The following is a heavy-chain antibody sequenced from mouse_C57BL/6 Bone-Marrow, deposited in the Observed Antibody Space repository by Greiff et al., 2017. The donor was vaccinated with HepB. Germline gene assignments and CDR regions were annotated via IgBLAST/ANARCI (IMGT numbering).Heavy chain of an antibody. V-gene: IGHV5-17*01. J-gene: IGHJ3*01. D-gene: IGHD1-1*01. CDR3: APYYYGSSSAWFAY. CDR1: GFTFSDYG. CDR2: ISSGSSTI. Sequence: EVKLVESGGGLVKPGGSLKLSCAASGFTFSDYGMHWVRQAPEKGLEWVAYISSGSSTIYYADTVKGRFTISRDNAKNTLFLQMTSLRSEDPAMYYCAPYYYGSSSAWFAYWGQGTLVTVSA.